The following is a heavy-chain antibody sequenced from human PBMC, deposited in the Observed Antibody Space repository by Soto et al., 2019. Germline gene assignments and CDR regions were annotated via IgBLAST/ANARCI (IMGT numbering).Heavy chain of an antibody. Sequence: ASVKVSCKASGYTFTSYGISCVRPAPGQGLEWMGWISAYNGNTNYAQKLQGRVTMTTDTSTSTAYMELRSLRSDDTAVYYCAGDLPGRSNWFDPWGQGTLVTVSS. J-gene: IGHJ5*02. CDR1: GYTFTSYG. CDR2: ISAYNGNT. V-gene: IGHV1-18*01. CDR3: AGDLPGRSNWFDP.